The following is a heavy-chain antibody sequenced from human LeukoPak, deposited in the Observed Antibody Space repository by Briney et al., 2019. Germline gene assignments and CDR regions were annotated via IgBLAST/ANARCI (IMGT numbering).Heavy chain of an antibody. CDR3: AKEGGPWNPQLKYYFDY. Sequence: GGSLRLSCAASGFTFSSYAMSWVRQAPGKGLEWVSAISGSGGSTYYADSVKGRFTIPRDNSKNTLYLQMNSLRAEDTAVYYCAKEGGPWNPQLKYYFDYWGQGTLVTVSS. CDR2: ISGSGGST. J-gene: IGHJ4*02. D-gene: IGHD2-2*01. CDR1: GFTFSSYA. V-gene: IGHV3-23*01.